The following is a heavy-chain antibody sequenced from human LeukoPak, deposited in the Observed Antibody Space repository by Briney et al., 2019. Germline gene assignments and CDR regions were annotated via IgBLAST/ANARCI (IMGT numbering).Heavy chain of an antibody. CDR1: GGSISSSSYY. V-gene: IGHV4-39*01. Sequence: PSETLSLTCTVSGGSISSSSYYWGWIRQPPGKGLEWIGSIYYRGSTYYNPSLKSRLTISVDTSKNQFSLKLSSVTAADTAVYYCATTGGADCSSTSCLFDYWGQGALVTVSS. CDR3: ATTGGADCSSTSCLFDY. D-gene: IGHD2-2*01. J-gene: IGHJ4*02. CDR2: IYYRGST.